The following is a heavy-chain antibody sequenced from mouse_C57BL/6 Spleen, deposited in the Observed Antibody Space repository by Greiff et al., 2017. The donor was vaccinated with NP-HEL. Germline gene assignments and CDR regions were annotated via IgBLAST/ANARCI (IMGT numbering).Heavy chain of an antibody. CDR1: GYTFTDYY. Sequence: VQRVESGAELVRPGASVKLSCKASGYTFTDYYINWVKQRPGQGLEWIARIYPGSGNTYYNEKFKGKATLTAEKSSSTAYMQLSSLTSEDSAVYFCARLSTRTPFAYWGQGTLVTVSA. CDR2: IYPGSGNT. V-gene: IGHV1-76*01. CDR3: ARLSTRTPFAY. J-gene: IGHJ3*01.